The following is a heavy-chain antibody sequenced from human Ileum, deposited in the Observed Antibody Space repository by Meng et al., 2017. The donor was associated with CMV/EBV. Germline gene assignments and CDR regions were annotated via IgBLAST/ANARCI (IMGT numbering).Heavy chain of an antibody. CDR3: VRGANYASYRVDY. J-gene: IGHJ4*02. CDR1: GYSFTDYY. V-gene: IGHV1-2*02. CDR2: INPNSGDT. Sequence: QVQRGQSGAELEWPGASVKVSCKASGYSFTDYYIPWLRRAPGQGLEWMGWINPNSGDTNYAQTFQDRVTVTRDTSINTVYMDFRGLTSDDTAMYYCVRGANYASYRVDYWGQGTLVTVSS. D-gene: IGHD2-2*01.